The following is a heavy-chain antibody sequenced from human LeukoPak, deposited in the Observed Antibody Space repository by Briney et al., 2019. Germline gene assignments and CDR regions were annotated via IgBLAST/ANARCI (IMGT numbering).Heavy chain of an antibody. D-gene: IGHD6-19*01. V-gene: IGHV1-2*02. CDR3: ARDGVAGSSDAFDI. CDR2: IDPYSGGT. Sequence: ASVKVSCKASGYTFIGYYTHWVRQAPGQGLEWMGWIDPYSGGTHFAQRFRGRVSMTLDTSISTAYMELTRLTSDDTAVYYCARDGVAGSSDAFDIWGQGTMVTVSA. J-gene: IGHJ3*02. CDR1: GYTFIGYY.